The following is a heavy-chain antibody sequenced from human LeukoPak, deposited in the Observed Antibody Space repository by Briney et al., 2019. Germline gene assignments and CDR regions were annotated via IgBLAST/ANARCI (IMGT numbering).Heavy chain of an antibody. D-gene: IGHD2-2*01. J-gene: IGHJ6*03. CDR3: AKPGSSDIVVVPAAIPYYYYYYYMDV. CDR2: ISSSGSTI. V-gene: IGHV3-11*01. CDR1: GFTFSDYY. Sequence: PGGSLRLSCAASGFTFSDYYMSWIRQAPGKGLEWVSYISSSGSTIYYADSVKGRFTISRDNAKNSLYLQMNSLRGEDTAVYYCAKPGSSDIVVVPAAIPYYYYYYYMDVWGKGTTVTVSS.